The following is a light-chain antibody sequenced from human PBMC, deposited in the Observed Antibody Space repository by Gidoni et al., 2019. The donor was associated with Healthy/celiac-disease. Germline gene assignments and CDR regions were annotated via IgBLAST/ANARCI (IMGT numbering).Light chain of an antibody. CDR2: GAS. V-gene: IGKV3-15*01. J-gene: IGKJ2*01. CDR3: QQYNNWPPYT. Sequence: EIVMTQSPATLSVSPGERATLSCRASQTVSNNLAWYQRKPGQAPRLLIYGASTRATGIPARFSGSGSGTEFTRTISSLQSEDFAVYYCQQYNNWPPYTFGQGTKLEI. CDR1: QTVSNN.